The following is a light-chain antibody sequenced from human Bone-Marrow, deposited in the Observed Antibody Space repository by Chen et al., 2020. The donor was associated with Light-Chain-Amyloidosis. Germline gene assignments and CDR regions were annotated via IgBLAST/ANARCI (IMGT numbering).Light chain of an antibody. CDR3: QSADSSGTYEVI. Sequence: SYELTQPPSVSVSPGQTARITCSGDDLPTKYAYWYQQKPGQAPVLVIHRDIERPSGISERFSGSSSGTTATLTISGVQAEDEADDHCQSADSSGTYEVIFGGGTKLTVL. V-gene: IGLV3-25*03. J-gene: IGLJ2*01. CDR2: RDI. CDR1: DLPTKY.